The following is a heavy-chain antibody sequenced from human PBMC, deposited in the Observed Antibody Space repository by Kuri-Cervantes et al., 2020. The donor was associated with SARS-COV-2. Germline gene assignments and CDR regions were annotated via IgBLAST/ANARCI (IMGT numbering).Heavy chain of an antibody. CDR2: ISYDGSNK. Sequence: GESLKISCAASGFTFSSYAMHWVRQAPGKGLEWVAVISYDGSNKYYADSVKGRFTISRDNAGNSLFLQMNSLRSEDTAVYYCARASAGSSWGYYYYMDVWGIGTTVTVSS. V-gene: IGHV3-30-3*01. CDR1: GFTFSSYA. D-gene: IGHD1-26*01. CDR3: ARASAGSSWGYYYYMDV. J-gene: IGHJ6*03.